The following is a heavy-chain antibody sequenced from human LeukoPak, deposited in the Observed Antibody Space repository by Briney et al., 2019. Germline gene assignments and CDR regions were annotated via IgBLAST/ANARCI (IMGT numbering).Heavy chain of an antibody. D-gene: IGHD3-10*01. CDR2: ISYDGSNK. CDR1: GLTFSSYA. Sequence: GGSLRLSCAASGLTFSSYAMHWVRQAPGKGLEWVAVISYDGSNKYYADSVKGRFTISRDNSKNTLYLQMNSLRAEDTAVYYCARDFPMVRGVIISRFDPWAREPWSPSPQ. J-gene: IGHJ5*02. CDR3: ARDFPMVRGVIISRFDP. V-gene: IGHV3-30*04.